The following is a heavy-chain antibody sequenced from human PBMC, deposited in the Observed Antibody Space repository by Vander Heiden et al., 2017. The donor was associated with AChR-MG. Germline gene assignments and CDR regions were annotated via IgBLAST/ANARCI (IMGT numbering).Heavy chain of an antibody. Sequence: QVHLVESGGGVVQPGRSLRLSCAASGFTFRTYAMQWVRQAPGKGRAGVAGISYDGSIKFFADSVKGRFTISRDNSKNALYLQMNSLRDDDTAVYYSAGGDTVGATHYYAMDVWGQGTTVTVSS. CDR2: ISYDGSIK. J-gene: IGHJ6*02. D-gene: IGHD1-26*01. CDR1: GFTFRTYA. V-gene: IGHV3-30-3*01. CDR3: AGGDTVGATHYYAMDV.